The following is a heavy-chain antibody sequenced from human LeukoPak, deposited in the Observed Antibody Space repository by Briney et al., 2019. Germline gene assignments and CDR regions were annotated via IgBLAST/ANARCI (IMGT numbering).Heavy chain of an antibody. CDR3: ARATITMAVGVPADAFDI. CDR1: GGSISSADYY. CDR2: IYYSGNT. D-gene: IGHD3-22*01. J-gene: IGHJ3*02. V-gene: IGHV4-30-4*08. Sequence: SETLSLTCTVSGGSISSADYYWSWIRQPPGKGLEWIGYIYYSGNTYYNPSLKSRVTISVDRSKNQFSLKQSSVTAADTAVYYCARATITMAVGVPADAFDIWGQGAMVTVSS.